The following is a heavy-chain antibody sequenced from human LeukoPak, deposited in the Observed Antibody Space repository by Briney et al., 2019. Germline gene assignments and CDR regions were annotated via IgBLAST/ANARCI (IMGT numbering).Heavy chain of an antibody. J-gene: IGHJ4*02. CDR3: ARDGRMSMGIEY. CDR1: GGSLSGYS. CDR2: ITHGGST. D-gene: IGHD4/OR15-4a*01. V-gene: IGHV4-34*01. Sequence: PSGTLCLTCAVYGGSLSGYSWSWIRQSPGKGLEWIGEITHGGSTNYNPSLKSRVTMSVDTSKIHFSLKLSSVTAADTAVYFCARDGRMSMGIEYWGQGTLVTVSS.